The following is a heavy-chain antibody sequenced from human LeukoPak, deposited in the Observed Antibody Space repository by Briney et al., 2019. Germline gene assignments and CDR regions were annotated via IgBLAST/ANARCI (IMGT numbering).Heavy chain of an antibody. CDR1: GFTFSSYA. D-gene: IGHD3-22*01. V-gene: IGHV3-23*01. CDR3: AKAGGYYDSSGQFYDY. CDR2: ISGSGGST. J-gene: IGHJ4*02. Sequence: GGSLRLSCAASGFTFSSYAMSWVRQAPGKGLEWVSAISGSGGSTYYADSVKGRFIISRDNSKHTLYLQMNSLRAEDTAVYYCAKAGGYYDSSGQFYDYWGQGTLVTVSS.